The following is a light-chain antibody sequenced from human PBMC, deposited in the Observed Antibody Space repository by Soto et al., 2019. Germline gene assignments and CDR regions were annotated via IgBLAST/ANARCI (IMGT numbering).Light chain of an antibody. CDR1: QAIGDW. CDR3: QQADISQLT. CDR2: ATS. V-gene: IGKV1-12*01. J-gene: IGKJ4*02. Sequence: DIQMTQSPSSVSASVGDRVTITCRASQAIGDWLAWYQQKPGKAPNLLIYATSTFQSGVPSRFRRRGSETEFSLTISSRQPEDFATSCRQQADISQLTFGGGTRVEI.